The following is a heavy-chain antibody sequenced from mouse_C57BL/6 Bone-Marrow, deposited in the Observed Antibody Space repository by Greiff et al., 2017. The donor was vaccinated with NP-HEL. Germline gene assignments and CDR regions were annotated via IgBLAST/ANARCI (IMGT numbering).Heavy chain of an antibody. V-gene: IGHV5-4*03. CDR1: GFTFSSYA. CDR3: ARLYYGSSYYYAMDY. J-gene: IGHJ4*01. D-gene: IGHD1-1*01. Sequence: DVMLVESGGGLVKPGGSLKLSCAASGFTFSSYAMSWVRQTPEKRLEWVATISDGGSYTYYPDNVKGRFTISRDNAKNNLYLQMSHLKSEDTAMYYCARLYYGSSYYYAMDYWGQGTSVTVSS. CDR2: ISDGGSYT.